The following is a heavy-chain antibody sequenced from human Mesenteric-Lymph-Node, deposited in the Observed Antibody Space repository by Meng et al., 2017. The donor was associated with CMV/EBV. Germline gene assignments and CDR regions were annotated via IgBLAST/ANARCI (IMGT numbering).Heavy chain of an antibody. J-gene: IGHJ6*02. CDR1: GFTISSYE. CDR3: AITMARGIISFYYFGMDV. Sequence: GGSLRLSCAASGFTISSYEMNWVRQAPGKGLEWVSSISSSSSYIYYADSVKGRFTISRDNAKNSLYLQMNSLRAEDTAVYYCAITMARGIISFYYFGMDVWGQGTTVTVSS. D-gene: IGHD3-10*01. CDR2: ISSSSSYI. V-gene: IGHV3-21*01.